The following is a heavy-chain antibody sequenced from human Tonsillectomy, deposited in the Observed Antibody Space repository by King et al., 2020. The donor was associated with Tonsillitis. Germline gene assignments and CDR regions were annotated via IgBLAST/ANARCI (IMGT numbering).Heavy chain of an antibody. D-gene: IGHD6-13*01. Sequence: VQLVESGGGLVKPGGSLRLSCAASGFTFSSYTMNWVRQAPGKGLEWVSSITLSSSYIYYVDSVKGRFTVSRDNAKNSLYLQMNALRAEDTAVYYCARANLGSSRRPDAMDVWGQGTTVTVSS. CDR3: ARANLGSSRRPDAMDV. V-gene: IGHV3-21*01. J-gene: IGHJ6*02. CDR2: ITLSSSYI. CDR1: GFTFSSYT.